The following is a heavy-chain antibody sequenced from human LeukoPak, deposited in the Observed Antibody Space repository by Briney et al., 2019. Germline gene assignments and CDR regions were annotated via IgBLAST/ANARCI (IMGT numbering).Heavy chain of an antibody. V-gene: IGHV3-33*01. Sequence: GGSLRLSCAASGFTFSSYGMHWVRQAPGKGLEWVAVIWYDGSNKYYADSVKGRFTISRDNSKNTLYLQMNSLRAEDTAVYYCARGARGIAVSSNSGNDYWGQGTLVTVSS. CDR2: IWYDGSNK. CDR1: GFTFSSYG. CDR3: ARGARGIAVSSNSGNDY. J-gene: IGHJ4*02. D-gene: IGHD6-19*01.